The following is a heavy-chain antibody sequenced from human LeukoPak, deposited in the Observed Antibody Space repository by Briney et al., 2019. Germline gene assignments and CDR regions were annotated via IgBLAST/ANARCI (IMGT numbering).Heavy chain of an antibody. D-gene: IGHD2-2*01. V-gene: IGHV1-2*06. CDR2: INPNSGGT. CDR1: GYTFTGYY. CDR3: ARDPPRSTRAYYYYMDV. Sequence: ASVKVSCKASGYTFTGYYMHWVRQAPGQGLEWMGRINPNSGGTNYAQKFQGRVTMTRGTSISTAYMELSRLRSDDTAVYYCARDPPRSTRAYYYYMDVSRKGTTVTVSS. J-gene: IGHJ6*03.